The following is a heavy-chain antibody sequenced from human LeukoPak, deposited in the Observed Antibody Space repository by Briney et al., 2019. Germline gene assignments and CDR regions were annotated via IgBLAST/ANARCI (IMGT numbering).Heavy chain of an antibody. V-gene: IGHV3-64*05. CDR1: GFTFSSYV. Sequence: GGSLRLSCSASGFTFSSYVMHWVRQAPGKGLEYVSGISGDGASTYFADSVKGRFTISRDNSKNTLYVQMTSLRAEDTAVYYCVYHVQGVVEWGQGTLVTVSS. CDR3: VYHVQGVVE. J-gene: IGHJ4*02. CDR2: ISGDGAST. D-gene: IGHD3-10*02.